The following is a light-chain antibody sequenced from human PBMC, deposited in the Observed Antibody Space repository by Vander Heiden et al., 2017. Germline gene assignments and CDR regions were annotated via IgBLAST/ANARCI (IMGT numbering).Light chain of an antibody. Sequence: DIQMPESPSPLSASVGDRVTITCRASQSISSWLAWYQQKPGKAPKLLIYKASSLESGVPSRFSGSGSGTEFTLTISSLQPDDFATYYCQQYNSYPFTFGPGTKVDIK. CDR3: QQYNSYPFT. CDR1: QSISSW. CDR2: KAS. J-gene: IGKJ3*01. V-gene: IGKV1-5*03.